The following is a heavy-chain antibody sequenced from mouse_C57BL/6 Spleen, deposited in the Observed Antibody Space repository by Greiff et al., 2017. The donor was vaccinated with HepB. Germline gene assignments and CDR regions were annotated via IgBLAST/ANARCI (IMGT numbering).Heavy chain of an antibody. CDR1: GFNIKDDY. CDR3: TTSFYSNFFDY. V-gene: IGHV14-4*01. J-gene: IGHJ2*01. D-gene: IGHD2-5*01. CDR2: IHPENGDT. Sequence: EVQLQQSGAELVRPGASVKLSCTASGFNIKDDYMHWVKQRPEQGLEWIGWIHPENGDTEYASKFQGKATITADTSSNTAYLQLSSLTSEDTAVYYCTTSFYSNFFDYWGQGTTLTISS.